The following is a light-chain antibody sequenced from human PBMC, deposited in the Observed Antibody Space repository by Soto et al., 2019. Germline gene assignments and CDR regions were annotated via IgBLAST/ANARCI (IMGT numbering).Light chain of an antibody. CDR1: QDINTY. CDR3: QHYDNLLLT. CDR2: DAS. Sequence: DIQMTQSPSSLSASVGDRVTITCQASQDINTYLNWYQQKPGKAPNLLIYDASKLETGVPSRFSGGGSGTDFTFTVSILQPEDIATYFCQHYDNLLLTFGGGTKV. J-gene: IGKJ4*01. V-gene: IGKV1-33*01.